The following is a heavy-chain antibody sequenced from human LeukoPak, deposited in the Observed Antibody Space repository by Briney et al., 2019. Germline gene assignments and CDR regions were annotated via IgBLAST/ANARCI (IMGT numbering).Heavy chain of an antibody. D-gene: IGHD3-10*01. CDR1: GFTFDDYG. CDR3: AKDRVFELWFEEASPYYFDY. V-gene: IGHV3-30*18. J-gene: IGHJ4*02. CDR2: ISYDGSNK. Sequence: GGSLRLSCAASGFTFDDYGMSWVRQAPGKGLEWVAVISYDGSNKYYADSVKGRFTTSRDNSKNTLYLQMNSLRAEDTAVYYCAKDRVFELWFEEASPYYFDYWGQGTLVTVSS.